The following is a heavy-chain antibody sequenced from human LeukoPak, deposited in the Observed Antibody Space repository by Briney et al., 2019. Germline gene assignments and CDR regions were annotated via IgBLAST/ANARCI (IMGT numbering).Heavy chain of an antibody. V-gene: IGHV1-69*06. CDR1: GGTFSSCA. D-gene: IGHD2-21*02. Sequence: SVKVSCKASGGTFSSCAISWVRQAPGQGLEWMGRIIPIFGTANYAQKFQGRVTITADKSTSTAYMELSSLRSEDTAVYYCAREVVTAKVYCFDPWGQGTLVTVSS. J-gene: IGHJ5*02. CDR2: IIPIFGTA. CDR3: AREVVTAKVYCFDP.